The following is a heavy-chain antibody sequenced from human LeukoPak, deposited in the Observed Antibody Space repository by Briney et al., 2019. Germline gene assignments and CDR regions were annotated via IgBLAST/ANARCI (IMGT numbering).Heavy chain of an antibody. CDR1: GYTFTGYY. J-gene: IGHJ4*02. Sequence: GASVKVSCKASGYTFTGYYMHWVRQAPGQGLEWMGWINPNSGGTNYAQKFQGRVTMTRDTSISTAYMELSRLRSDDTAVYYCAREPRLTRYQLLYWGYWGQGTLVTVSS. CDR3: AREPRLTRYQLLYWGY. CDR2: INPNSGGT. D-gene: IGHD2-2*02. V-gene: IGHV1-2*02.